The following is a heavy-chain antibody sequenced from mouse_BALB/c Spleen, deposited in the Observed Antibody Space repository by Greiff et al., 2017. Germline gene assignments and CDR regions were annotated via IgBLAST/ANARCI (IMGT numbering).Heavy chain of an antibody. CDR3: AWSLYGNYVVYFDY. CDR2: ISYSGST. J-gene: IGHJ2*01. Sequence: EVQLQESGPGLVKPSQSLSLTCTVTGYSITSDYAWNWIRQFPGNKLEWMGYISYSGSTSYNPSLKSRISITRDTSKNQFFLQLNSVTTEDTATYYCAWSLYGNYVVYFDYWGQGTTLTVSS. D-gene: IGHD2-1*01. CDR1: GYSITSDYA. V-gene: IGHV3-2*02.